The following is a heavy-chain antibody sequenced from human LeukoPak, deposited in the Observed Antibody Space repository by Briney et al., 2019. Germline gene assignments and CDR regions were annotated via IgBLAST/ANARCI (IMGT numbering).Heavy chain of an antibody. Sequence: GGSLRLSCAASGFTFSSYWMSWVRQALGKGLEWVANIKQDGSEKYYVDSVKGRFTISRDNAKNSLYLQMNSLRAEDTAVYYCARDGPYGSGSYYEVWGQGTLVTVSS. CDR2: IKQDGSEK. CDR1: GFTFSSYW. D-gene: IGHD3-10*01. V-gene: IGHV3-7*01. CDR3: ARDGPYGSGSYYEV. J-gene: IGHJ4*02.